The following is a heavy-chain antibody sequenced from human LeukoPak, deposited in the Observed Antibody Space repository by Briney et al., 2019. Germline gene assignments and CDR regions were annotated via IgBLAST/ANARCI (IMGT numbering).Heavy chain of an antibody. Sequence: ASVKVSCKASGYTFTNYGISWVRQAPGQGLEGMGWINVYNGNANYVQKFQGRVTMTTHTSTRTGYMALRRLRSDDTTVYYCARGGVINSWYRTTDSWGQGTLFTVSS. CDR3: ARGGVINSWYRTTDS. CDR1: GYTFTNYG. CDR2: INVYNGNA. V-gene: IGHV1-18*01. J-gene: IGHJ4*02. D-gene: IGHD6-13*01.